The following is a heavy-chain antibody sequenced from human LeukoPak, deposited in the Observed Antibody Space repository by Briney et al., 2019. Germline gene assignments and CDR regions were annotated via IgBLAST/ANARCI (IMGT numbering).Heavy chain of an antibody. CDR1: GGPINSGTYY. CDR3: ARGEKGSSPGSINY. D-gene: IGHD6-6*01. Sequence: SETLSLTCTLSGGPINSGTYYWTWIRQPAGKGLDWIGRMYTSGSTNYNPSLESRVTISVDTSKNQFSLKLSSVTAADTAVYYCARGEKGSSPGSINYWGQGTLVTVSS. J-gene: IGHJ4*02. V-gene: IGHV4-61*02. CDR2: MYTSGST.